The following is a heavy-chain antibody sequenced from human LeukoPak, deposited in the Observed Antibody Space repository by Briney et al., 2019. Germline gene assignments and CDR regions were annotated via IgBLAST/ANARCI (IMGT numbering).Heavy chain of an antibody. V-gene: IGHV1-69*05. D-gene: IGHD2-2*02. CDR2: IIPIFGTA. Sequence: SVKVSCKASGGTFSSYAISWVRQAPGQGLEWMGGIIPIFGTANYAQKFQRRVTITTDESTSTAYMELSSMRSEDTAVYCCARGRCRSTSCYTRPNYYYYIDVWGEGATLTVSS. CDR1: GGTFSSYA. J-gene: IGHJ6*03. CDR3: ARGRCRSTSCYTRPNYYYYIDV.